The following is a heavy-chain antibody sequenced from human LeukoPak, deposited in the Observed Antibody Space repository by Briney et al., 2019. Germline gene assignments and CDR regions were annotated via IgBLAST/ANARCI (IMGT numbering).Heavy chain of an antibody. CDR1: GGSINSGDYY. V-gene: IGHV4-31*03. Sequence: SETLSLTCTVSGGSINSGDYYWSCIRQHPGKGLEWIGYIYNSGSTYYNPSLKSRVTISVDTSKNQFSLKLSSVTAADTAVYYCARGGGSYGVXXXPFDYWGQGTLVTVSS. CDR2: IYNSGST. J-gene: IGHJ4*02. D-gene: IGHD1-26*01. CDR3: ARGGGSYGVXXXPFDY.